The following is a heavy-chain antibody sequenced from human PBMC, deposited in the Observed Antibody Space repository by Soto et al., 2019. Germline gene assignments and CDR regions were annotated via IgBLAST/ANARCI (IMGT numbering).Heavy chain of an antibody. CDR2: FDPEDRET. D-gene: IGHD2-21*02. J-gene: IGHJ4*02. CDR3: ARQLAYCGGDCFTEPIEY. Sequence: ASVKVSCKVSGCTLTELSMHWVPPAPLKGLEWMVGFDPEDRETIYAQKFQGRVTMIEDTSTDTAYMELSSLRSDDTAVFYCARQLAYCGGDCFTEPIEYLGQGPLVTVSS. V-gene: IGHV1-24*01. CDR1: GCTLTELS.